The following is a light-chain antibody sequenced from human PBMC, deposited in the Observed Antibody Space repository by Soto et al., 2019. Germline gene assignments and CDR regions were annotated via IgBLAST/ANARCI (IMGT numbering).Light chain of an antibody. CDR2: EGH. CDR3: CLYIGATTYV. J-gene: IGLJ1*01. CDR1: SGFVGSFSL. V-gene: IGLV2-23*01. Sequence: SALAQPASVSGSPGQSITISCTGTSGFVGSFSLVSCYQQHPGKAPKVIISEGHRRHSGVPDRFSGSTSVNSASLTISGLQADDAADYYCCLYIGATTYVFGTGTKVTVL.